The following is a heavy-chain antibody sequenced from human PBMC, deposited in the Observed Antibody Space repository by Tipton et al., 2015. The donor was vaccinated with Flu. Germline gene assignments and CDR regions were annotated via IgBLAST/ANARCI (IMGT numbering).Heavy chain of an antibody. V-gene: IGHV4-38-2*02. Sequence: TLSLTCTVSGYSISSGYYWGWIRQPPGKGLEWIGSIYHSGSTYYNPSLKSRVTISVDTSKNPFSLKLSSVTAADTAVYYCARVLQWELRRGWFDPWGQGTLVTVSS. D-gene: IGHD1-26*01. CDR2: IYHSGST. CDR3: ARVLQWELRRGWFDP. J-gene: IGHJ5*02. CDR1: GYSISSGYY.